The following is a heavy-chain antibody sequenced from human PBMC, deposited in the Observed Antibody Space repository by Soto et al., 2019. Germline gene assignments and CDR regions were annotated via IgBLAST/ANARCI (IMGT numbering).Heavy chain of an antibody. CDR3: ARDHGGCGGDCRGGGSDY. CDR2: IWYDGSNK. CDR1: GFTFSSYG. D-gene: IGHD2-21*02. Sequence: QVQLVESGGGVVQPGRSLRLSCAASGFTFSSYGMHWVRQAPGKGLEWVAVIWYDGSNKYYADSVKGRFTISRDNSKNTLYLQMNSRRAEDTAVDYCARDHGGCGGDCRGGGSDYWRQGTLVTVSS. V-gene: IGHV3-33*01. J-gene: IGHJ4*02.